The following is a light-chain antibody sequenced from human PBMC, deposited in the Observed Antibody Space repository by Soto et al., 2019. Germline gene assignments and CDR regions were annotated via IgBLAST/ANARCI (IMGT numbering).Light chain of an antibody. V-gene: IGLV1-40*01. CDR2: GNS. Sequence: QSVLTQPPSVSGAPGQRVTISCTGSSSNIGAGYDVHWYQQLPGTAPKLLIYGNSNRPSGVPDRFSGSKSGTSASLAITGLQAEDEADYYCQSYDSSLSPWVFGGGTKVTVL. J-gene: IGLJ3*02. CDR1: SSNIGAGYD. CDR3: QSYDSSLSPWV.